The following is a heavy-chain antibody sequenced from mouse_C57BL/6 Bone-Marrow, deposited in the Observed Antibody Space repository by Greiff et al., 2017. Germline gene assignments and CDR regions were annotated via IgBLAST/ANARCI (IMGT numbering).Heavy chain of an antibody. D-gene: IGHD1-1*01. CDR3: AGYYYGSRGYCFDY. V-gene: IGHV5-17*01. J-gene: IGHJ2*01. CDR1: GFTFSDYG. CDR2: ISSGSSTI. Sequence: EVHLVESGGGLVKPGGSLKLSCAASGFTFSDYGMHWVRQAPEKGLEWVAYISSGSSTIYYADTVKGRFTISRDNAKNTLFLQMTSLRSEDTAMYYCAGYYYGSRGYCFDYWGQGTTLTVSA.